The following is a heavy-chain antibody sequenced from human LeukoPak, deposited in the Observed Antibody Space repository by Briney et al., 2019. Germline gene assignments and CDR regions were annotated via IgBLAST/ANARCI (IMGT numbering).Heavy chain of an antibody. J-gene: IGHJ4*02. V-gene: IGHV4-39*01. Sequence: SETLSLTCTASGGSISSSGYYWGWIRQPPGKGLEWIGSIYYTGSTYLNPSLRSRLTISVDTSKNQFSLTLSSVTAADTAVYYCTTRDQIGSYSDHWGQGALVTVSS. D-gene: IGHD1-26*01. CDR3: TTRDQIGSYSDH. CDR2: IYYTGST. CDR1: GGSISSSGYY.